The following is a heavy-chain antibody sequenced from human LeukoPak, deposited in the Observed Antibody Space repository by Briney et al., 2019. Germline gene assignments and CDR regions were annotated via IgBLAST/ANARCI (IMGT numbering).Heavy chain of an antibody. V-gene: IGHV4-61*02. CDR2: IYTSGST. CDR3: ARDISPYYYDFWSGYAPL. CDR1: GGSISSGSYY. Sequence: SQTLSLTCTVSGGSISSGSYYWSWIRQPAGKGLEWIGRIYTSGSTNYNPSLKSQVTISVDTSKNQFSLKLSSVTAADTAVYYCARDISPYYYDFWSGYAPLWGQGTLVTVSS. J-gene: IGHJ4*02. D-gene: IGHD3-3*01.